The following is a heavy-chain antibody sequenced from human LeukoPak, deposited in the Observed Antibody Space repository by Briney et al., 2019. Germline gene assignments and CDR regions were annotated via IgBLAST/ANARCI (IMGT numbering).Heavy chain of an antibody. CDR1: GFTFSCSG. J-gene: IGHJ4*02. D-gene: IGHD3-16*01. Sequence: AGNLSLYSAAYGFTFSCSGILWVRQAQGRGRVGVVDISEDERDEYNADSVKGRFNISRDNAQNPLYLQMNSLRAEDTAVYYCAKDSRGLGTYYDRYFHYWRQGTVVSVSS. V-gene: IGHV3-30*18. CDR2: ISEDERDE. CDR3: AKDSRGLGTYYDRYFHY.